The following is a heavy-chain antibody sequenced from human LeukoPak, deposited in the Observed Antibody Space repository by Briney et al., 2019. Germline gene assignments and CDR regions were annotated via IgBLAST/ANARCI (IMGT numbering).Heavy chain of an antibody. D-gene: IGHD5-24*01. CDR3: AATRRDGYNFFDY. J-gene: IGHJ4*02. V-gene: IGHV1-58*02. CDR1: GLTFTSSA. Sequence: VASVKVSCKASGLTFTSSAMQWVRLARGQRLEWIGWIVVGSGNTNYAQKFQERVTITRDMSTSTAYMELSSLRSEDTAVYYCAATRRDGYNFFDYWGQGTLVTVSS. CDR2: IVVGSGNT.